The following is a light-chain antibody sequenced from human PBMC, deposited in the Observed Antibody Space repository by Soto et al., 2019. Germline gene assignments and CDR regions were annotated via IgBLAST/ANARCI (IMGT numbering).Light chain of an antibody. CDR1: SSDVGAYNY. CDR3: SSYTSATTYV. CDR2: DVN. J-gene: IGLJ1*01. V-gene: IGLV2-14*01. Sequence: QSVLTHPASVSGSPGQSMTISCTGTSSDVGAYNYDSWYQQHPGKVPKLIIYDVNNRPSGVSNRFSGSKSGNTASLTISGLQTEDEADYYCSSYTSATTYVFGTGTKVTVL.